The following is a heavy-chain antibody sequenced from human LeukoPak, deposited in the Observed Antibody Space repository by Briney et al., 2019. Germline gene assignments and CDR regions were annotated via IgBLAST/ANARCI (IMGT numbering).Heavy chain of an antibody. CDR1: GGSLSGYY. CDR3: ARDGYNYRDFDY. D-gene: IGHD5-24*01. V-gene: IGHV4-34*01. CDR2: INHSGST. J-gene: IGHJ4*02. Sequence: LGTLSLTCAVYGGSLSGYYWSWIRQPPGKGLEWIGEINHSGSTNYKPSLKSRVTISVDTSKNQFSLKLSSVTAADTAVYYCARDGYNYRDFDYWGQGTLVTVSS.